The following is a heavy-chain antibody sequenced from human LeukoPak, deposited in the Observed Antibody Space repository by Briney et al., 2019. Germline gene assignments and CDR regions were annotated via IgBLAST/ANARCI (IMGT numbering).Heavy chain of an antibody. Sequence: ASVKVSCKASGYTFTSYGISWVRQAPGQGLEWMGWISAYNGNTNYAQKLQGRVTITADKSTSTAYMELSSLRSEDTAVYYCARDWPPGIAVAGTNYYYGMDVWGQGTTVTVSS. CDR1: GYTFTSYG. CDR2: ISAYNGNT. CDR3: ARDWPPGIAVAGTNYYYGMDV. V-gene: IGHV1-18*01. D-gene: IGHD6-19*01. J-gene: IGHJ6*02.